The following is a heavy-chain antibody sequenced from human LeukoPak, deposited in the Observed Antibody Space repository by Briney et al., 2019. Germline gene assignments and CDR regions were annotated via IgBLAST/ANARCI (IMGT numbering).Heavy chain of an antibody. V-gene: IGHV3-48*01. CDR2: ISSSGDTI. J-gene: IGHJ4*02. D-gene: IGHD3-10*01. CDR3: ARISGISPRY. Sequence: DWVSYISSSGDTIYYADSVKGRFTISRDSAKNSLYLQMNSLRAEDTAVYYCARISGISPRYWGQGTLVTVSS.